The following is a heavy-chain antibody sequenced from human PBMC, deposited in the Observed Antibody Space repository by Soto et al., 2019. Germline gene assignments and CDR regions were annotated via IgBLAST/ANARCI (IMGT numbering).Heavy chain of an antibody. J-gene: IGHJ6*02. CDR3: ARLSRASFALDV. V-gene: IGHV5-10-1*01. CDR2: LDPTDSYT. Sequence: GESLKISCKGSGYNFSTDWISWVRQMPGKGLEWMGRLDPTDSYTKYSPSFEGHVTISADKSISTAYLQWSSLKASDSAVYYCARLSRASFALDVWGQGTTVTVSS. D-gene: IGHD3-16*01. CDR1: GYNFSTDW.